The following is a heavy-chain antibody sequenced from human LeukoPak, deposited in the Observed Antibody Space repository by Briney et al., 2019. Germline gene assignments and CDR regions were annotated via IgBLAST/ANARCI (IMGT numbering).Heavy chain of an antibody. J-gene: IGHJ6*03. CDR3: ARARGDLLYYYYYMDV. CDR1: GFTFSSYE. V-gene: IGHV3-48*03. Sequence: GGSLRLSCAASGFTFSSYEMNWVHQAPGKGLEWVSYISSSGSTIYYADSVKGRFTISRDNAKNSLYLQMNSLRAEDTAVYYCARARGDLLYYYYYMDVWGKGTTVTVSS. CDR2: ISSSGSTI. D-gene: IGHD1-26*01.